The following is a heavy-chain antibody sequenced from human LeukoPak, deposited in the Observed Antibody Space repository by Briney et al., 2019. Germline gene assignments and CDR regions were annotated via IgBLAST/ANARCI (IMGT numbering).Heavy chain of an antibody. D-gene: IGHD1-14*01. CDR2: IWYDGSNK. Sequence: GGSLRLSCAASGFTFSSYGVHWVRQAPGKGLEWVAVIWYDGSNKYYADSVKGRFTISRDNSKNTLYLQMNSLRAEDTAVYYCATPEGAFDIWGQGTMVTVSS. CDR1: GFTFSSYG. CDR3: ATPEGAFDI. J-gene: IGHJ3*02. V-gene: IGHV3-33*01.